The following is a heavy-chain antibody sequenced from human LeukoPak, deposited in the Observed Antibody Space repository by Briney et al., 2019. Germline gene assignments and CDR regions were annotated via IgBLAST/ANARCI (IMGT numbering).Heavy chain of an antibody. CDR1: GGSISSYY. CDR3: ARAFYCGGDCSSPDFDY. V-gene: IGHV4-34*01. J-gene: IGHJ4*02. Sequence: SETLSLTCTVSGGSISSYYWSWIRQPPGKGLEWIGEINHSGSTNYNPSLKSRVTISVDTSKNQFSLKLSSVTAADTAVYYCARAFYCGGDCSSPDFDYWGQGTLVTVSS. CDR2: INHSGST. D-gene: IGHD2-21*02.